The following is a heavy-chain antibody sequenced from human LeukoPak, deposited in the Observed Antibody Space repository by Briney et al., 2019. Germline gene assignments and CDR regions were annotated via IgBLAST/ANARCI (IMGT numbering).Heavy chain of an antibody. V-gene: IGHV4-34*01. CDR1: GGSFSGYY. CDR2: INHSGST. J-gene: IGHJ6*02. D-gene: IGHD1-26*01. Sequence: SETLSLTCAVYGGSFSGYYWSWIRQPPGKGLEWIGEINHSGSTNYNPSLKSRVTISVDTSKNQFSLKLSSVTAADTAVYYCARGRVVGATKPYYYYGMDVWGQGTTVTVS. CDR3: ARGRVVGATKPYYYYGMDV.